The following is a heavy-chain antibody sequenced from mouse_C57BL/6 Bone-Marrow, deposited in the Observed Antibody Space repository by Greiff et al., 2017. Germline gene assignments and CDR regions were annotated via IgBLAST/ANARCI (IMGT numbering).Heavy chain of an antibody. D-gene: IGHD2-1*01. V-gene: IGHV1-4*01. J-gene: IGHJ2*01. CDR2: INPSSGYT. CDR1: GYTFTSYT. CDR3: ARSIYYGSYYFDY. Sequence: VKLQESGAELARPGASVKMSCKASGYTFTSYTMHWVKQRPGQGLEWIGYINPSSGYTKYNQKFKDKATLTADKSSSTAYMQLSSLTSEDSAVYYCARSIYYGSYYFDYWGQGTTLTVSS.